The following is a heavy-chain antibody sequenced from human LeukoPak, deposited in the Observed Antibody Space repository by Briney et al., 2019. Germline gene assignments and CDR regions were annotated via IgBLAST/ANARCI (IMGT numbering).Heavy chain of an antibody. Sequence: ASVKVSRKASGYTFTSYGISWVRQAPGQGLEWMGWISAYNGNTNYAQKLQGRATMTTDTSTSTAYMELRSLRSDDTAVYYCARVPVLWFGEFNFQHWGQGTLVTVSS. V-gene: IGHV1-18*04. CDR1: GYTFTSYG. D-gene: IGHD3-10*01. CDR3: ARVPVLWFGEFNFQH. CDR2: ISAYNGNT. J-gene: IGHJ1*01.